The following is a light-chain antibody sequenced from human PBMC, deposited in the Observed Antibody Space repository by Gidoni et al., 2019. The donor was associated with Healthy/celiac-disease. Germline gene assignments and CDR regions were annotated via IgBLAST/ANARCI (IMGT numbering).Light chain of an antibody. V-gene: IGKV2-29*02. Sequence: DIVMTQTPLSLSVTPGQPASISCKSSQSLLHSDGKTYLYWYLQKPGQSPQLLIYEVSSRISGVPDRFSGSGSGTDFTLKISRVEAEDVGVYYYMQGIHLPWTFGQGTKVEIK. CDR1: QSLLHSDGKTY. CDR2: EVS. J-gene: IGKJ1*01. CDR3: MQGIHLPWT.